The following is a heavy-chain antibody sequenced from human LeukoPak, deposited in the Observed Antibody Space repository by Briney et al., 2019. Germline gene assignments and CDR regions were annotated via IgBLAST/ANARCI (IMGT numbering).Heavy chain of an antibody. CDR1: GYTFTSYY. CDR2: INPSGGST. V-gene: IGHV1-46*03. D-gene: IGHD3-22*01. J-gene: IGHJ4*02. CDR3: ARDDSSGYRPFY. Sequence: ASVKVSCKASGYTFTSYYMHWVRQAPGQGIEWMGIINPSGGSTSYAQKFQGRVTMTRNTSTSTVYMELSSLRSEDTAVYYCARDDSSGYRPFYWGQGTLVTVSS.